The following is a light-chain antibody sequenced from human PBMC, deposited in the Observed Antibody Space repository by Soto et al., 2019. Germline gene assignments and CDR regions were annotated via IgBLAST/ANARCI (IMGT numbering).Light chain of an antibody. CDR3: QQYNNGPPIT. CDR2: YAS. V-gene: IGKV3-15*01. Sequence: EIMMTQSPATLSVSPGERATLSCRASQSVRNNLAWYQQKPGQAPRLLIYYASTRATGIPARFSGSGSGTEFTLTISSLQSEDFALYSCQQYNNGPPITFGQGTRLEIK. J-gene: IGKJ5*01. CDR1: QSVRNN.